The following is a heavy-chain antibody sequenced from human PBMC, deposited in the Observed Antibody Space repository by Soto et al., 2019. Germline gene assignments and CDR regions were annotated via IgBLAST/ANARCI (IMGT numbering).Heavy chain of an antibody. CDR1: GFAFSSYG. CDR3: AKGGGSARDFDY. V-gene: IGHV3-30*18. D-gene: IGHD1-26*01. CDR2: TSYDGNNK. J-gene: IGHJ4*02. Sequence: GGSLRLSCAGSGFAFSSYGMYWVRQAPGKGLEWVASTSYDGNNKYYADSLKGRFTISRDNSKKMVYLQMTSLGPEDTAVYYCAKGGGSARDFDYWGQGALVTVSS.